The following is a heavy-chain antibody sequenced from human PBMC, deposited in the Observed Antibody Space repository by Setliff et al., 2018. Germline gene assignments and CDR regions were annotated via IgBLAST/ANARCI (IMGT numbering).Heavy chain of an antibody. J-gene: IGHJ6*03. V-gene: IGHV1-69*10. Sequence: GASVKVSCKASGDPFNAYGVSWVRQAPGQGLEWMGAIIPVLGMTDYAQKFQGRLTITADQSTTTAYMELTSLRSDDAAVYYCARGPSGWSSATSRYYFYMDVWGKGTTVTVSS. D-gene: IGHD6-19*01. CDR3: ARGPSGWSSATSRYYFYMDV. CDR2: IIPVLGMT. CDR1: GDPFNAYG.